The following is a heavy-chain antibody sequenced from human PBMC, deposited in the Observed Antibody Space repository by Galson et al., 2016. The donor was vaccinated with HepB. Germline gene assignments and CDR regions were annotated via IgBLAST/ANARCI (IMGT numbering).Heavy chain of an antibody. CDR1: GYSYTNYW. Sequence: QSGAEVKKPGESLKISCKSSGYSYTNYWIAWVRQMPGKGLEWMGIIYPGDSDTRYSPSFQGQVTISADKSINTAYLQWSSLKASDAAVYYCARPASGHSSSLDYGAQGTLVTVSS. CDR2: IYPGDSDT. D-gene: IGHD6-13*01. V-gene: IGHV5-51*01. J-gene: IGHJ4*02. CDR3: ARPASGHSSSLDY.